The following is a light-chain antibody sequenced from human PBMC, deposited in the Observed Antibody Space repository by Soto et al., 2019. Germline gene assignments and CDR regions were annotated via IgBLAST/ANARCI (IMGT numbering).Light chain of an antibody. CDR3: QQYGNSPWT. J-gene: IGKJ1*01. Sequence: SVLPQSPGPPSFAPGERATPSCRASQSVGSSYLAWYLQKPGQAPRLLIYGASDRATGIPDRFSGSGSGTDFTLIISRLEPEDFAVYYCQQYGNSPWTFGQGTKVDIK. V-gene: IGKV3-20*01. CDR1: QSVGSSY. CDR2: GAS.